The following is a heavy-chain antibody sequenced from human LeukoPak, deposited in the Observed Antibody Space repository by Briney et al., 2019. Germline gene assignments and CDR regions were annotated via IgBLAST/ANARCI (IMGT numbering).Heavy chain of an antibody. J-gene: IGHJ4*02. D-gene: IGHD1-26*01. V-gene: IGHV1-69*04. CDR3: ARVKRREPYFDY. Sequence: SVKVSCKASGGTFSSYAISWMRQDPGQGLEWMGRIIPILGIANYAQKFQGRVTITADKSTSTAYMELSSLRSEDTAVYYCARVKRREPYFDYWGQGTLVTVSS. CDR1: GGTFSSYA. CDR2: IIPILGIA.